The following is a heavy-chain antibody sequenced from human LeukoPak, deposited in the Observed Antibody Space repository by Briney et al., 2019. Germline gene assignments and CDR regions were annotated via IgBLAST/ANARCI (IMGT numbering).Heavy chain of an antibody. CDR1: GFTFSSNA. D-gene: IGHD3-22*01. Sequence: GGSLRLSCAASGFTFSSNAMHWVRQAPDKGLEWVSSISASGGSTYYADSVKGRFTISRDNSKNTLYLQMNSLRAEDPAVYYCAKSNYYDSSHEAFDIWGQGTMVTVSS. CDR2: ISASGGST. CDR3: AKSNYYDSSHEAFDI. V-gene: IGHV3-23*01. J-gene: IGHJ3*02.